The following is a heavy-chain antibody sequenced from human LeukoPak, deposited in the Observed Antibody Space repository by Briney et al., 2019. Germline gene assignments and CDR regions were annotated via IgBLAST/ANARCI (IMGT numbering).Heavy chain of an antibody. CDR1: GFTFSSYA. Sequence: PGGSLRLSRAASGFTFSSYAMSWVRQAPGKGLEWVSAISRSGGTTYYADSVKGRFIISRDNSKNTLYLQMNSLRAEDTAVYYCARGGNSDYNPRFDPWGQGTLVTVSS. D-gene: IGHD3-10*01. J-gene: IGHJ5*02. CDR3: ARGGNSDYNPRFDP. V-gene: IGHV3-23*01. CDR2: ISRSGGTT.